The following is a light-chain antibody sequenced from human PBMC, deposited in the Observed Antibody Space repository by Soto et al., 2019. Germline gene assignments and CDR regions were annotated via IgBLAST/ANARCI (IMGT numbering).Light chain of an antibody. CDR3: SSYTSSSTLE. CDR2: DVS. J-gene: IGLJ2*01. CDR1: SSDVGGYNY. Sequence: QSALTQPASVSGSHGQSITISCTGTSSDVGGYNYVSWYQQHPGKAPKLMIYDVSNRPSGVSNRFSGSKSGNTASLTISGLQAEDEADYYCSSYTSSSTLEVGGGTKLTVL. V-gene: IGLV2-14*01.